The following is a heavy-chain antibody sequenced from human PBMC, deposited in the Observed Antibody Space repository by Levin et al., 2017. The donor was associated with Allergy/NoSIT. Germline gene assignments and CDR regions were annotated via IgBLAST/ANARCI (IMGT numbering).Heavy chain of an antibody. D-gene: IGHD5-18*01. CDR1: GGSISSGDYY. Sequence: ASETLSLTCTVSGGSISSGDYYWSWIRQPPGRGLEWIGYVHYSGSTYYNPSLKSRLTISVDTSKNQFSLKLNSVTAADTAVYYCAREEMVRYYFYGVDVWGPGTTVTVSS. V-gene: IGHV4-30-4*01. CDR2: VHYSGST. CDR3: AREEMVRYYFYGVDV. J-gene: IGHJ6*02.